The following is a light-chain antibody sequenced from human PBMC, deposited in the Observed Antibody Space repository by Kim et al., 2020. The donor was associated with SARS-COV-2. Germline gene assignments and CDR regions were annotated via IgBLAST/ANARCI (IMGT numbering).Light chain of an antibody. V-gene: IGLV1-51*01. CDR1: SSNIGNNY. Sequence: QSVLTQPPSVSAAPGQKVTISCSGSSSNIGNNYVSWYQQLPGTAPKLLIYDNNKRPSGIPDRFSGSKSGTSATLGITGLQTGDEADYYCGTWDNSLSAGYVFGTGTTVTVL. CDR3: GTWDNSLSAGYV. J-gene: IGLJ1*01. CDR2: DNN.